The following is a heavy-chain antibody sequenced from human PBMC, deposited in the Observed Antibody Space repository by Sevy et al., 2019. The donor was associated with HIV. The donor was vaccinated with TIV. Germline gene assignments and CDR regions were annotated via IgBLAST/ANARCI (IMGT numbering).Heavy chain of an antibody. CDR3: ATLSGNYWGHWLDP. CDR2: IRSATDGGTT. J-gene: IGHJ5*02. D-gene: IGHD5-12*01. CDR1: AFTFSNDW. Sequence: GGSLRLSCVASAFTFSNDWMTWVRQAPGKGLEWVGHIRSATDGGTTDYAAPVKGRFTISRHDSKNTVYLEMNSLKIEDTGVYFCATLSGNYWGHWLDPWGQGTLVTVSS. V-gene: IGHV3-15*07.